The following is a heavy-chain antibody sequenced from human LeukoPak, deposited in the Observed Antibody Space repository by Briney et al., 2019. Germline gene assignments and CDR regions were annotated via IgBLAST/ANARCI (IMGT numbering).Heavy chain of an antibody. J-gene: IGHJ5*02. Sequence: GGSLRLSCAASGFTFSSYAMNWVRQAPGKGLEWVSAISGSGGSTYYADSVKGRFTISRDNSKNTLYLQMNSLRAEDTAVYYCAKDSGYSYAYNWFDPWGQGTLVTVSS. D-gene: IGHD5-18*01. CDR3: AKDSGYSYAYNWFDP. V-gene: IGHV3-23*01. CDR2: ISGSGGST. CDR1: GFTFSSYA.